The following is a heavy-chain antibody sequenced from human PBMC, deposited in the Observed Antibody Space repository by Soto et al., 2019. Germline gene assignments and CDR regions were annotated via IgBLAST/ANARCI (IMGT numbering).Heavy chain of an antibody. CDR2: ISWNSGSI. V-gene: IGHV3-9*01. J-gene: IGHJ4*02. CDR1: GFTFDDYA. D-gene: IGHD6-13*01. CDR3: AKDSSISIAAPDY. Sequence: GGSLRLSCAASGFTFDDYAMHWVRQAPGKGLEWVSGISWNSGSIGYADSVKGRFTSSRDNAENSLYLQMNSLRAEDTALYYCAKDSSISIAAPDYWGQGTLVTVSS.